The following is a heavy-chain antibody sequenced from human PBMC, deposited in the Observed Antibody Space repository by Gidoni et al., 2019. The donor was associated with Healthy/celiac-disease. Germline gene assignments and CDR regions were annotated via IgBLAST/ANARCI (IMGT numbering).Heavy chain of an antibody. CDR1: GGTVSSYA. V-gene: IGHV1-69*06. J-gene: IGHJ4*02. D-gene: IGHD3-10*01. CDR2: IIPIFGTA. Sequence: QVQLVQSGAEVKKPGSSVKVSCKASGGTVSSYAISCVRQAPGQGLEWRGGIIPIFGTATYAQKFQGRVTITADKSSSTAYMELSSLRSADTAVYYCARVLWFGDRYFDYWGQGTLVTVSS. CDR3: ARVLWFGDRYFDY.